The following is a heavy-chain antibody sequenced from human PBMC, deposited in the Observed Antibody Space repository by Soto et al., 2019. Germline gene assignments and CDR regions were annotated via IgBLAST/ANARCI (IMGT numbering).Heavy chain of an antibody. CDR2: INPSGGST. CDR1: GYTFTSYY. D-gene: IGHD1-1*01. V-gene: IGHV1-46*01. Sequence: GASVKVSFKASGYTFTSYYMHWLRQAPGQGLEWMGIINPSGGSTSYAQKFQGRVTMTRDTSTSTAYMELSSLRSEDTAVYYCARQLRPNYNWFDPWGQGTLVTVSS. J-gene: IGHJ5*02. CDR3: ARQLRPNYNWFDP.